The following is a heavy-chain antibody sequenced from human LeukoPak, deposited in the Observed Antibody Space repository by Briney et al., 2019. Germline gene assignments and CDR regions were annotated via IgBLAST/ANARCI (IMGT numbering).Heavy chain of an antibody. CDR3: ARDTTTYCSSTSCYRKVSWFDP. CDR1: GFSFSSYC. Sequence: GGSLRLSCAASGFSFSSYCMTRVRQATGKGLEWVAKIKQDGREKYYVDTVKGRFTISRDNAKNSLYLQMNSLRAEDTAVYYCARDTTTYCSSTSCYRKVSWFDPWGQGTLVTVSS. V-gene: IGHV3-7*01. CDR2: IKQDGREK. D-gene: IGHD2-2*01. J-gene: IGHJ5*02.